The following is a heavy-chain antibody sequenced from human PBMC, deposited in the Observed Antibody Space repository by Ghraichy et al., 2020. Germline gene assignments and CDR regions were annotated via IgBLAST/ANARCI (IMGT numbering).Heavy chain of an antibody. Sequence: GGSLRLSCAASGFTFSSYDMHWVRQATGKGLEWVSAIGTAGDTYYPGSVKGRFTISRENAKNSLYLQMNSLRAGDTAVYYCARVRTLGRYSRDGMDVWGQGTTVTVSS. D-gene: IGHD6-13*01. CDR2: IGTAGDT. CDR1: GFTFSSYD. J-gene: IGHJ6*02. V-gene: IGHV3-13*01. CDR3: ARVRTLGRYSRDGMDV.